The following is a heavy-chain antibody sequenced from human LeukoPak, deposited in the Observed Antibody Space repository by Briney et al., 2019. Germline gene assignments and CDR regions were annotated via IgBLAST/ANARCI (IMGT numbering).Heavy chain of an antibody. V-gene: IGHV4-34*01. Sequence: SETLSLTCAVYGGSITGYYWSWIHQPPGKGLEWIGEINHSGSTNYNPSLKSRVTISVDTSKNQFSLKLSSVTAADTAVYYCARSVEGYCRGGSCYFYSYYMDVWGKGTTVTVSS. CDR2: INHSGST. CDR3: ARSVEGYCRGGSCYFYSYYMDV. CDR1: GGSITGYY. J-gene: IGHJ6*03. D-gene: IGHD2-15*01.